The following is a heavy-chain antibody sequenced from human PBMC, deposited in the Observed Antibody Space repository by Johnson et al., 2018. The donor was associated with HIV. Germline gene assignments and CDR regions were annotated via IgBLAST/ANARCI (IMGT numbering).Heavy chain of an antibody. CDR1: GFTFSSYG. Sequence: QVLLVESGGGVVQPGRSLRLSCAASGFTFSSYGMHWVRQAPGKGLEWVAVIWYDGSNKYYADSVKGRFTISRDNSKNTLYLQMNSLRAEDTAVYYCAKVNRMEQWLAGGGAFDIWGQGTMVTVSS. D-gene: IGHD6-19*01. CDR3: AKVNRMEQWLAGGGAFDI. J-gene: IGHJ3*02. V-gene: IGHV3-33*06. CDR2: IWYDGSNK.